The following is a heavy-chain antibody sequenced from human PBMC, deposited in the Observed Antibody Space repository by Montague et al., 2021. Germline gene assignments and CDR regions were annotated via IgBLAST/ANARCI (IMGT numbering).Heavy chain of an antibody. V-gene: IGHV4-59*02. CDR1: GGFVNGYD. D-gene: IGHD7-27*01. CDR3: GRDYWGSIDY. J-gene: IGHJ4*01. CDR2: MRSSGSP. Sequence: SETLSLTCGVSGGFVNGYDWSWIRQPPGKGLEWIGYMRSSGSPNYNPSFKSRLAISIDRSRNQFSLELSFVTAADTAIYFCGRDYWGSIDYWGHGILVTVSS.